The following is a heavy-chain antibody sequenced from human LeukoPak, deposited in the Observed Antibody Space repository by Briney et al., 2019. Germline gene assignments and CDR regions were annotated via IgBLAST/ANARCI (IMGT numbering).Heavy chain of an antibody. D-gene: IGHD6-6*01. Sequence: PGGPLRLSCAASGFTFSSYWMHWVRQAPGKGLVWVSRINTDGSSTSYADSVKGRFTISRDNAKNTLYLQMNSLRAEDTAVYYCARDPLSIAAPSADYWGQGTLVTVSS. CDR3: ARDPLSIAAPSADY. J-gene: IGHJ4*02. CDR1: GFTFSSYW. CDR2: INTDGSST. V-gene: IGHV3-74*01.